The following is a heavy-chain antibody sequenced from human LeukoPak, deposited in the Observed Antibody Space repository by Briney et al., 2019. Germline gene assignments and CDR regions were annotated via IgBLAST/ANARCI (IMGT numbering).Heavy chain of an antibody. CDR3: ARDSRYYDILTGPPEDAFDI. CDR2: IILLFGST. J-gene: IGHJ3*02. Sequence: SVKVSCKSSGDTFYNYPISWVRQAPGQGLEWMGHIILLFGSTHYAQNFHGRLTISADESTSTPYLEVRSLRSDDTAVYYCARDSRYYDILTGPPEDAFDIWGQGTMVTVSS. D-gene: IGHD3-9*01. CDR1: GDTFYNYP. V-gene: IGHV1-69*13.